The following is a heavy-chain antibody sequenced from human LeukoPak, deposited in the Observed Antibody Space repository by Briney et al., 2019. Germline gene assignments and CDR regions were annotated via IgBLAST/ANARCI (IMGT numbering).Heavy chain of an antibody. J-gene: IGHJ6*02. CDR1: GFTFSSYS. Sequence: GGSLRLSCAASGFTFSSYSMNWVRQAPGKGLEWVSSISSSSSYIYYADSVKGRFTISRDNAKNSLYLQMNSLRAEETSVYYCARDQRIVVVPAATYGMDVWGQGTTVTVSS. CDR2: ISSSSSYI. V-gene: IGHV3-21*01. D-gene: IGHD2-2*01. CDR3: ARDQRIVVVPAATYGMDV.